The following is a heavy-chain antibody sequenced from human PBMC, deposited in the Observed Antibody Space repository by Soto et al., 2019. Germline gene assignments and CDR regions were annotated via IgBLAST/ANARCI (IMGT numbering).Heavy chain of an antibody. CDR3: ARGKENIVVVPAAIGWFDP. V-gene: IGHV4-34*01. J-gene: IGHJ5*02. Sequence: SETLSLTCAVYGGSFSGYYWSWIRQPPGKGLEWIGEINHSGSTNYNPSLKSRVTISVDTSKNQFSLKPSSVTAADTAVYYCARGKENIVVVPAAIGWFDPWGQGTLVTVSS. CDR1: GGSFSGYY. D-gene: IGHD2-2*02. CDR2: INHSGST.